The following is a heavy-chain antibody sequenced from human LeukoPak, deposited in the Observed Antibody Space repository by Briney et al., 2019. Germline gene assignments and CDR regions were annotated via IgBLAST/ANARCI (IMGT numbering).Heavy chain of an antibody. CDR3: ARRTKINTAMIDY. Sequence: EASVKVSCKASGYTFTAYHMHWVRQAPGQGLEWMGWINPNSGGTDYARKFQGRVTMTRVTSISTVYMELSRLRSDDTAVYYCARRTKINTAMIDYWGQGTLVTVSS. J-gene: IGHJ4*02. CDR1: GYTFTAYH. D-gene: IGHD5-18*01. CDR2: INPNSGGT. V-gene: IGHV1-2*02.